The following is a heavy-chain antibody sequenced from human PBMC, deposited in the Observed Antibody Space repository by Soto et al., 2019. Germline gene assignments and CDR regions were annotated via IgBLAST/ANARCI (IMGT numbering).Heavy chain of an antibody. CDR3: AKDYDFWSGYYSLRDAFDI. Sequence: EVQLLESGGGLVQPGGSLRLSCAASGFTFSSYAMSWVRQAPGKGLEWVSAISGSGGSTYYADSVKGRFTISRDNSKNTLYLQMNSLRAEDTAVYYCAKDYDFWSGYYSLRDAFDIWGQGTMVTVSS. CDR2: ISGSGGST. D-gene: IGHD3-3*01. J-gene: IGHJ3*02. CDR1: GFTFSSYA. V-gene: IGHV3-23*01.